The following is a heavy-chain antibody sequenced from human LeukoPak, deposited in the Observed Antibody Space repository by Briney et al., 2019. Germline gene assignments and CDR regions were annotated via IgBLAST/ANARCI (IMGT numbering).Heavy chain of an antibody. CDR2: INPNSGGT. D-gene: IGHD6-6*01. CDR1: GYTFTGYY. Sequence: GASVKVSCKASGYTFTGYYMHWVRQAPGQGLEWMGWINPNSGGTNYAQKFQGRVTMTRDTSISTAYMELSRLRSDDTAVYYCARRSSSGGYYGMDVWGQGTTVTVSS. J-gene: IGHJ6*02. V-gene: IGHV1-2*02. CDR3: ARRSSSGGYYGMDV.